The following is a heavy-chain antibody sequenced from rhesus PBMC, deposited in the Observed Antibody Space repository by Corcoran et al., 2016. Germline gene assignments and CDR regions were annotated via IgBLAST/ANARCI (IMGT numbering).Heavy chain of an antibody. CDR1: GFPFSSNA. Sequence: EVQLVESGGGWAKPGGSLRLTCAASGFPFSSNALNGVRQAPGKGLDWGSAINPGGSTYYADSVKGRFTISRDNSKNTVSLQMNSLRAEDTAVYYCAKDRAMHYFDFWGQGVLVTVSS. V-gene: IGHV3-103*01. CDR3: AKDRAMHYFDF. J-gene: IGHJ4*01. CDR2: INPGGST.